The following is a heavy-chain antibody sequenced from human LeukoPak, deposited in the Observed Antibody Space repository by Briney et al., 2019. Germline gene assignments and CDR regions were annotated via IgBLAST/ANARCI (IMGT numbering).Heavy chain of an antibody. CDR3: ARDQDGPGATVDH. D-gene: IGHD1-26*01. CDR2: ISGSGGST. J-gene: IGHJ5*02. CDR1: GVTFSSYA. Sequence: PGGSLRHSCAASGVTFSSYARSWVRQAPGKGLEWVSVISGSGGSTYYADSVKGRFTISRDNSRNTVYLQMNSLRAEDTAVYYCARDQDGPGATVDHWGQGTLVTVSS. V-gene: IGHV3-23*01.